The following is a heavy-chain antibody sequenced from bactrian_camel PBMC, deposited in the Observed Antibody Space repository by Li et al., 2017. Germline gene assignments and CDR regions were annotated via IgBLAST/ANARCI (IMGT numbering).Heavy chain of an antibody. J-gene: IGHJ4*01. CDR3: AIRTSGCSGTWYIRSSWAY. Sequence: QLVESGGGSVQAGGSLRLSCTASGWTDRDYCMGWFSLAPGKERESIAVINSEGKTSYSNSVKGRFTISRDIVANTVYLQMNSLKPEDTAMYYCAIRTSGCSGTWYIRSSWAYWGQGTQVTV. D-gene: IGHD6*01. CDR2: INSEGKT. CDR1: GWTDRDYC. V-gene: IGHV3S53*01.